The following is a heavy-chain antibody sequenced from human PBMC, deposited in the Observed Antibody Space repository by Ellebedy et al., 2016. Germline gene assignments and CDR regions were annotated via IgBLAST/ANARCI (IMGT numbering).Heavy chain of an antibody. J-gene: IGHJ4*02. V-gene: IGHV1-2*02. CDR2: INPNSGGT. CDR3: ARDRIDY. CDR1: GYTFTSYG. Sequence: ASVKVSXXASGYTFTSYGISWVRQAPGQGLEWMGWINPNSGGTNYAQKFQGRVTMTRDTSISTAYMELSRLRSDDTAVYYCARDRIDYWGQGTLVTVSS.